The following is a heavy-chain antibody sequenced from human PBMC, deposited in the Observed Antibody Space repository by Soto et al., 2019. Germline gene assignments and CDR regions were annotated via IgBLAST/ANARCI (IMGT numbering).Heavy chain of an antibody. CDR1: GFPFTLYL. J-gene: IGHJ6*02. V-gene: IGHV3-23*01. D-gene: IGHD3-10*01. Sequence: EVQLLESGGGLIQPGGSLRLSCAAFGFPFTLYLISWVRQAPGKELEWVALIIHNSGSAYYPDSVKGRFTTSRDNSKSSRYRKMNRLRAEDTAVYYCTKDHSRNLNHGDYYYYGMDLWVQGTTVTVSS. CDR3: TKDHSRNLNHGDYYYYGMDL. CDR2: IIHNSGSA.